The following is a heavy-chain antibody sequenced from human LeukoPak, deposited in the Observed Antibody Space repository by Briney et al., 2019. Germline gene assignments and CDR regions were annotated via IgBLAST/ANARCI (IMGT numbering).Heavy chain of an antibody. CDR3: ARVTAGYSSSWYFDY. V-gene: IGHV4-34*01. D-gene: IGHD6-13*01. CDR1: GGSIESATSY. J-gene: IGHJ4*02. Sequence: SSQTLSLTCSISGGSIESATSYWSWIRQPPGKGLEWIGEINHSGSTNYNPSLKSRVTISVDTSKNQFSLKLSSVTAADTAVYYCARVTAGYSSSWYFDYWGQGTLVTVSS. CDR2: INHSGST.